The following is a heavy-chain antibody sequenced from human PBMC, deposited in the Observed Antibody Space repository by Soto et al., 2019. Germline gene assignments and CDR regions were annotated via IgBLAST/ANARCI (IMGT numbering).Heavy chain of an antibody. CDR3: AKNGWERTVTRL. Sequence: EVQLLESGGGLVQPGGSLRLSCAASGFTFSSYAMSWVRQAPGKGLEWVSAISGSGGSTYYADSVKGRFTISRDNSKNTLYLQMNRLRAEDTAVYYCAKNGWERTVTRLWGQGTLVTVSS. J-gene: IGHJ4*02. V-gene: IGHV3-23*01. CDR1: GFTFSSYA. D-gene: IGHD4-17*01. CDR2: ISGSGGST.